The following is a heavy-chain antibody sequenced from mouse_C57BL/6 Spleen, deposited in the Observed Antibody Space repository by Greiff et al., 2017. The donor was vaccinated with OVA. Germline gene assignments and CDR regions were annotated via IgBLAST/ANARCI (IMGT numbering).Heavy chain of an antibody. V-gene: IGHV1-80*01. J-gene: IGHJ2*01. CDR2: IYPGDGDT. Sequence: VMLVESGAELVKPGASVKISCKASGYAFSSYWMNWVKQRPGKGLEWIGQIYPGDGDTNYNGKFKGKATLTADKSSSTAYMQLSSLTSEDSAVYFCSRGGGDDGSSTGFDYWGQGTTLTVSS. CDR3: SRGGGDDGSSTGFDY. CDR1: GYAFSSYW. D-gene: IGHD1-1*01.